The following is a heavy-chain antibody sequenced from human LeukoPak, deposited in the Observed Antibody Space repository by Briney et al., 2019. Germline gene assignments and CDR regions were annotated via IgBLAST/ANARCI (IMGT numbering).Heavy chain of an antibody. V-gene: IGHV3-74*01. CDR3: ASDSPYYGMDV. Sequence: GGSLRLSCAASGFSLSSHWMTWVRQVPGKGLLWVSRINSDGSATIYADSVRGRFTISRDNAKNTLYLQMSGLRVEDTAVYHCASDSPYYGMDVWGQGTTVTVSS. CDR2: INSDGSAT. CDR1: GFSLSSHW. J-gene: IGHJ6*02.